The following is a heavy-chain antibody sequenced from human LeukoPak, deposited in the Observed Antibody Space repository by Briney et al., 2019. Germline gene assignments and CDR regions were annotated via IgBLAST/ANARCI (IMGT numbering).Heavy chain of an antibody. CDR2: VNPSGGGT. D-gene: IGHD1-26*01. Sequence: ASVTVSCKASGYTFTDYYMHWGRQAPGQGLEWMGIVNPSGGGTRYAQRVQDRVTITRDMSTSTVYLELSNLRSEDTAVFYCARRYSGNQGAAFDIWGQGTIVTASS. CDR1: GYTFTDYY. CDR3: ARRYSGNQGAAFDI. J-gene: IGHJ3*02. V-gene: IGHV1-46*01.